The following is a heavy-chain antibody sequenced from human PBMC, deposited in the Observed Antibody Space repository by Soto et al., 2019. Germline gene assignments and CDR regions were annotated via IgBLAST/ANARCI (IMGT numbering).Heavy chain of an antibody. CDR3: VKRPLKFSGSYFDY. V-gene: IGHV3-23*01. Sequence: VQLLDSGGGLVQPGGSLRLSCAASGFTFSTYPMSWVRQAPGKGLEWVSDISGPGGSTYYADSVRGRFTISRDNSKNTVYLQMNSLRDEDTAVYYCVKRPLKFSGSYFDYWGQGTLVTVSS. J-gene: IGHJ4*02. CDR2: ISGPGGST. D-gene: IGHD1-26*01. CDR1: GFTFSTYP.